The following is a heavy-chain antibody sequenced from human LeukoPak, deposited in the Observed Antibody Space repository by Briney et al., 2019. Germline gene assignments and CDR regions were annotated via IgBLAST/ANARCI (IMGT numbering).Heavy chain of an antibody. CDR3: ARGGMIRGVTYYYYGMDV. D-gene: IGHD3-10*01. Sequence: SETLSLTCTVYGGSFSGYYWSWVRERPGKGRDWSGEINHSGSTNYNPSLTSRVTISVDTSKNQFSLKLSSVTAADTAVYYCARGGMIRGVTYYYYGMDVWGKGTTVTVSS. CDR1: GGSFSGYY. J-gene: IGHJ6*04. V-gene: IGHV4-34*01. CDR2: INHSGST.